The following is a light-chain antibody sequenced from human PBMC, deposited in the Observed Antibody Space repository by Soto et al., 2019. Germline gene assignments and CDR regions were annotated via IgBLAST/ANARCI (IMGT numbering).Light chain of an antibody. CDR2: AAS. CDR1: QNISSY. Sequence: DIQMTQSPSSLSASVVDRVTITCRARQNISSYLNWYQQKPGQAPKLLIYAASSLQSGVPSRFSGSGSGTDFTLAISSLQTEDCAAYYGQQSYSTPTTLGQGTKLEIK. V-gene: IGKV1-39*01. CDR3: QQSYSTPTT. J-gene: IGKJ2*01.